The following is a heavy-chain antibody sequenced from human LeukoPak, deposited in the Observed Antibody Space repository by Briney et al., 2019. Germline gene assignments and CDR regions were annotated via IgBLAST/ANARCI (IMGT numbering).Heavy chain of an antibody. Sequence: VASVKVSCKAFGYTFTSNYMHWVRQAPGQGPEWMGVISPSGGSTTYAQKFQGRVTLTRDMSTSTDYLELSSLRSEDTAVYYCAKNSGAGFYFYMDVWGKGTMVTISS. CDR3: AKNSGAGFYFYMDV. J-gene: IGHJ6*03. CDR2: ISPSGGST. D-gene: IGHD3-10*01. V-gene: IGHV1-46*01. CDR1: GYTFTSNY.